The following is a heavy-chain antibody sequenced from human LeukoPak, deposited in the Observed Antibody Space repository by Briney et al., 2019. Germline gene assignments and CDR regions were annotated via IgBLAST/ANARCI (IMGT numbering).Heavy chain of an antibody. Sequence: GASLKVPCKASWYPFTSYGISWVRQAPRQRLEWIGWISAYNGNTNYAHKLQGRVTMTTDTSTSTAYMELRSLRSDDTAVYYCARGTMVRGVSPDFDYWGQGTLVTVSS. CDR2: ISAYNGNT. J-gene: IGHJ4*02. CDR1: WYPFTSYG. V-gene: IGHV1-18*04. D-gene: IGHD3-10*01. CDR3: ARGTMVRGVSPDFDY.